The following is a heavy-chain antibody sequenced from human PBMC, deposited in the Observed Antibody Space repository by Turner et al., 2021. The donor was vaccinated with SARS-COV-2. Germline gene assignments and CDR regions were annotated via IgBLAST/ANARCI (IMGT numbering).Heavy chain of an antibody. D-gene: IGHD4-4*01. J-gene: IGHJ3*02. CDR2: INPNSGGT. CDR3: YRGPDAFDI. CDR1: GYTFTGYY. V-gene: IGHV1-2*02. Sequence: QVQLVQSGAEVKKPGASVKVSCKASGYTFTGYYMHWVRQAPGQGLEWMGWINPNSGGTNYVQKFQGMVTMTRDTSISTAYMEVSRLRSDDTAVYYCYRGPDAFDIWGQGTMVTVSS.